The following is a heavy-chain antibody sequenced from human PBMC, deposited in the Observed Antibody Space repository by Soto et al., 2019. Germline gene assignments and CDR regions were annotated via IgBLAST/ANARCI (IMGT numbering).Heavy chain of an antibody. J-gene: IGHJ4*02. D-gene: IGHD3-22*01. CDR1: GGSISSGDYY. CDR3: ARFVRRNYYASSGPGYYFDY. Sequence: SETLSLTCTVSGGSISSGDYYWSWIRQPPGKGLEWIGYIYYSGSTYYNPSLKSRVTISVDTSKNQFSLKLSSVTAADTAVYYCARFVRRNYYASSGPGYYFDYWGQGTLVTVSS. CDR2: IYYSGST. V-gene: IGHV4-30-4*01.